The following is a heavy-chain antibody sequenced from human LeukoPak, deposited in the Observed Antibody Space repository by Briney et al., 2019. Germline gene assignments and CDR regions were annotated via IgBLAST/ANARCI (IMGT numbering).Heavy chain of an antibody. Sequence: PGGSLRLSCAASGFTFSCFDMHWVPPAPGKGLEWVANIKQDGSDKYHVVPVKGRFTISRDNSKNTLYLQMKSLRAEDTAAYYCARVDLAARRHRGYYYMYVWGKGTTVTVSS. J-gene: IGHJ6*03. V-gene: IGHV3-7*01. D-gene: IGHD6-6*01. CDR2: IKQDGSDK. CDR1: GFTFSCFD. CDR3: ARVDLAARRHRGYYYMYV.